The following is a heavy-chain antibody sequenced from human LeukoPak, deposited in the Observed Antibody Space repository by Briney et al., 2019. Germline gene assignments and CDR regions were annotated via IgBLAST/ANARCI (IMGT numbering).Heavy chain of an antibody. J-gene: IGHJ4*02. CDR2: IIPIFGTA. V-gene: IGHV1-69*13. CDR1: GGTFSSYA. D-gene: IGHD1-26*01. Sequence: SVKVSCKASGGTFSSYAISWVRQAPGQGLEWMGGIIPIFGTANYAQKFQGRVTITADESTSTAYMELSSLRSEDTAVYYCARDSGSPSTNGATFDYWGQGTLVTVSS. CDR3: ARDSGSPSTNGATFDY.